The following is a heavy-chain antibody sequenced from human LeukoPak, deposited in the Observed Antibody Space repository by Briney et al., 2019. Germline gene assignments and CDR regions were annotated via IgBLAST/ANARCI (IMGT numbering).Heavy chain of an antibody. V-gene: IGHV3-23*01. CDR3: AKAVSSWRHFDY. CDR1: GFTFSNYA. CDR2: ISDSGVST. Sequence: GGSLRLSCAASGFTFSNYAMNWVRQAPGKGLEWVSAISDSGVSTYYADSVKGRFTISRDNSKNTLYLQMTSLRAEDTAVYYCAKAVSSWRHFDYCGQGTLVTVSS. D-gene: IGHD6-13*01. J-gene: IGHJ4*02.